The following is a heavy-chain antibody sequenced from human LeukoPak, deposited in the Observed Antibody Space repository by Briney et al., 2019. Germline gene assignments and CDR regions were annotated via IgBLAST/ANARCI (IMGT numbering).Heavy chain of an antibody. CDR1: GFTFSSYW. D-gene: IGHD3-10*01. Sequence: GGSLRLSCAASGFTFSSYWMHWVRQAPGKGLVWVSRIRSNGSSTSYADSVKGRFTISRDNAKNTLYLQMNSLRAEDTAVYYCARHPELYFFDYWGQGTLVTVSS. CDR3: ARHPELYFFDY. J-gene: IGHJ4*02. V-gene: IGHV3-74*01. CDR2: IRSNGSST.